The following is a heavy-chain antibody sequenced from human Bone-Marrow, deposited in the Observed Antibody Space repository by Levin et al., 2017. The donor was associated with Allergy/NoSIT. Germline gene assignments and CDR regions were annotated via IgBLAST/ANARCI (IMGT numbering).Heavy chain of an antibody. V-gene: IGHV1-69*08. D-gene: IGHD3-16*01. CDR3: ARESYLGGYFFDF. CDR1: GDTFSSYT. CDR2: IIVIHDTP. J-gene: IGHJ4*02. Sequence: ASVKVSCKASGDTFSSYTYTWVRQAPGQGLEWMGGIIVIHDTPNYAQKYQDRVTITADKSTSTVYMELSSLTSEDTAIYFCARESYLGGYFFDFWGQGTLLTVSS.